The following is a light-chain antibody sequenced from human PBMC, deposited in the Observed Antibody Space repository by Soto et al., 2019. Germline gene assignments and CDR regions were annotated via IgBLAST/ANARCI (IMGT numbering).Light chain of an antibody. CDR1: QSIGTF. Sequence: DVQMTQSPSSLSASVGDSVTITCRASQSIGTFLNWCQQKPGRAPKVLIYAASTLQSGVPARFSGSGSGTDFTLTISSLQPDDVALYYCHQYNNWPWTFGQGTKVDIK. CDR2: AAS. J-gene: IGKJ1*01. CDR3: HQYNNWPWT. V-gene: IGKV1-39*01.